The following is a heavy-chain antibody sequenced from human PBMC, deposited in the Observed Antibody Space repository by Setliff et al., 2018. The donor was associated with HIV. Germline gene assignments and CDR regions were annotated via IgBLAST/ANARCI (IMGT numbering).Heavy chain of an antibody. CDR3: TKPTTVVTSYYFDS. CDR1: GFTFSNYG. Sequence: GGSLRLSCGASGFTFSNYGMQWVRQAPGKGPEWVAIISYHEKDTFYADSVKGRFTISRDNSKNMLYLQMNSLRTEDTGVYYCTKPTTVVTSYYFDSWGQGTQVTVSS. V-gene: IGHV3-30*18. J-gene: IGHJ4*02. D-gene: IGHD4-17*01. CDR2: ISYHEKDT.